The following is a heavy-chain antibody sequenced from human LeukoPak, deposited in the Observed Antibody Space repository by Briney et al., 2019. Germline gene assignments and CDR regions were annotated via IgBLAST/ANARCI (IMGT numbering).Heavy chain of an antibody. D-gene: IGHD6-19*01. CDR3: ARVYSSGWYDY. CDR2: INAGNGNT. V-gene: IGHV1-3*01. Sequence: GASVKVSCKASGYTFTNYAMHWVRQAPGQRLEWMGWINAGNGNTKYSQKFQGRVTITRDTSASTAYMELSSLRSEDTAVYYCARVYSSGWYDYWGQGTLVTVSS. CDR1: GYTFTNYA. J-gene: IGHJ4*02.